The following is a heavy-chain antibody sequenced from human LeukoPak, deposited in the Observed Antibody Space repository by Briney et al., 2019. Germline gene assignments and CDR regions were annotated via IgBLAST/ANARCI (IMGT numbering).Heavy chain of an antibody. CDR3: ARVTSSLYDSSGFNAP. Sequence: ASVKVSCKAPGYTFTSYGISWVRQAPGQGLEWMGWISAYNGNTNYAQKLQGRVTMTTDTSTSTAYMELRSLRSDDTAVYYCARVTSSLYDSSGFNAPWGQGTLVTVSS. V-gene: IGHV1-18*01. D-gene: IGHD3-22*01. CDR2: ISAYNGNT. CDR1: GYTFTSYG. J-gene: IGHJ5*02.